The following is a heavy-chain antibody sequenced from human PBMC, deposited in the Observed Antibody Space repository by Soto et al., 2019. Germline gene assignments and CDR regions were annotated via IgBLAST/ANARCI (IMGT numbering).Heavy chain of an antibody. CDR3: ARGVSSGPSKHQLLYAMYYFDY. CDR2: VYHSGSP. J-gene: IGHJ4*02. D-gene: IGHD2-2*02. V-gene: IGHV4-30-2*01. CDR1: GGSISSDGYS. Sequence: QLQLQESGSGLVKPSQTLSLTCAVSGGSISSDGYSWSWIRQPPGKGLEWIGYVYHSGSPYYNPSLKSRVTISVDRSKNQFSLEMSSVTAADTAVYYCARGVSSGPSKHQLLYAMYYFDYWGQGTLVTVSS.